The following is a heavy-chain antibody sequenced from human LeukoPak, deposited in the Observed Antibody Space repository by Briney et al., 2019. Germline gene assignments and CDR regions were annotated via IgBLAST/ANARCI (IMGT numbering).Heavy chain of an antibody. V-gene: IGHV4-34*01. CDR3: ARADTMVRGVITPQFGY. Sequence: SETLSLTCAVYGGSFSGYYWSWIRQPPGKGLEWIGEINHSGSTNYNPSLKSRVTISVDTSKNQFSLKLSSVTAADTAVYYCARADTMVRGVITPQFGYWGQGTLVTVSS. CDR2: INHSGST. J-gene: IGHJ4*02. CDR1: GGSFSGYY. D-gene: IGHD3-10*01.